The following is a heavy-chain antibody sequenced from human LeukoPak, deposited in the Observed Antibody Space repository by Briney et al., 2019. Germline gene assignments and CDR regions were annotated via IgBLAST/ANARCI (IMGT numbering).Heavy chain of an antibody. D-gene: IGHD6-13*01. CDR1: GYTFTGYY. CDR2: INPNSGGT. Sequence: ASVKVSCKASGYTFTGYYMHWVRQAPGQGLEWMGWINPNSGGTNYAQKFRGRVTMTRDTSISTAYMELSRLRSDDTAVYYCTRDYLTAAGSDAFDIWGQGTMVTVSS. V-gene: IGHV1-2*02. J-gene: IGHJ3*02. CDR3: TRDYLTAAGSDAFDI.